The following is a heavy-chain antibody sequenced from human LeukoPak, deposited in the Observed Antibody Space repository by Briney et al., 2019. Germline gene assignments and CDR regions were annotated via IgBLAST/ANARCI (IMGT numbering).Heavy chain of an antibody. CDR2: IYGDGRI. J-gene: IGHJ4*02. Sequence: GGSLRLSCVASGFTVSSYYMIWVRQAPGKGLERVSVIYGDGRIRYADSVRGRFTISRDNSRNTLYLQMNNLRVEDTAVYYCARGRGLGVVSPYFGYWGQGTLLTVSS. D-gene: IGHD3-3*01. V-gene: IGHV3-53*01. CDR3: ARGRGLGVVSPYFGY. CDR1: GFTVSSYY.